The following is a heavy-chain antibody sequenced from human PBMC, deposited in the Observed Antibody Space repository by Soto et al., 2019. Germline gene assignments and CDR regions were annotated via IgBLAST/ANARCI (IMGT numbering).Heavy chain of an antibody. CDR3: AIEDVVVRSSSAFDH. Sequence: EVQVVESGGGLVKPGGSLRLSCVFSGFTFSTYTMNWVRQAPGKGLEWVSSINGRSNYVYYADSVKGRFTISRDNAKNSLYLQMNRLRAEDTAIYYWAIEDVVVRSSSAFDHWGLGTLVTVSS. J-gene: IGHJ4*02. CDR1: GFTFSTYT. V-gene: IGHV3-21*01. CDR2: INGRSNYV. D-gene: IGHD3-16*01.